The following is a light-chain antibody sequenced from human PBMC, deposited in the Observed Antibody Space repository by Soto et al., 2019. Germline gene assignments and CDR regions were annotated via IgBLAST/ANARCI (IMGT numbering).Light chain of an antibody. CDR1: SRDVGSYNY. CDR2: EVS. CDR3: SSYTSISTRV. J-gene: IGLJ3*02. V-gene: IGLV2-14*01. Sequence: QSALTQPASVSGSPGQSITISRTGTSRDVGSYNYVSWYQQHPGKAPKLMIYEVSNRPSGVSNRFSCSKSGNTASLTISGLQAEDEANYYCSSYTSISTRVFGGGTQLTVL.